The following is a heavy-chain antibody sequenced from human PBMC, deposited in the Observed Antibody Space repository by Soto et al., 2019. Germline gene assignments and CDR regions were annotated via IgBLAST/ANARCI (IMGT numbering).Heavy chain of an antibody. CDR3: ARYSSSFFDGMDV. D-gene: IGHD6-6*01. CDR1: GGSISSYY. J-gene: IGHJ6*02. V-gene: IGHV4-59*01. Sequence: TLSLTCTVSGGSISSYYWSWIRQPPGKGLEWIGYIYYSGSTYYNPSLKSRVTISVDTSKNQFSLKLSSVTAADTAVYYCARYSSSFFDGMDVWGQGTTVTVSS. CDR2: IYYSGST.